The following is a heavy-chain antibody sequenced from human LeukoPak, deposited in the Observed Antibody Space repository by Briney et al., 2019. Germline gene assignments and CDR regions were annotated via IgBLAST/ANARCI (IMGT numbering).Heavy chain of an antibody. D-gene: IGHD2-2*01. Sequence: SVKVSCKASGGTFSSYAISWVRQAPGQGLEWMGGIIPIFGTANYAQKFQGRVTITADESTSTAYMELSSLRSEDTAVYYCARERLVVPAGGYYYYYYMDVWGKGTTVTVSS. CDR1: GGTFSSYA. V-gene: IGHV1-69*13. J-gene: IGHJ6*03. CDR2: IIPIFGTA. CDR3: ARERLVVPAGGYYYYYYMDV.